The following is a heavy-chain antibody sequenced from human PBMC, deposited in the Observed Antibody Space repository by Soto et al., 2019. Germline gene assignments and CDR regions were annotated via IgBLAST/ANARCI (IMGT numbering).Heavy chain of an antibody. V-gene: IGHV1-69*01. J-gene: IGHJ4*02. CDR1: GATFSNFA. D-gene: IGHD6-13*01. Sequence: QFQLVQSGAEVKKPGSSVKVSCKASGATFSNFAFSWVRQAPGQGLEWVGGIIPGFGATSYAQKFQGRVTISADESTTTSYMELLTLRSEDTAVYYCARRIAAFLDFWGQGTLVTVSS. CDR3: ARRIAAFLDF. CDR2: IIPGFGAT.